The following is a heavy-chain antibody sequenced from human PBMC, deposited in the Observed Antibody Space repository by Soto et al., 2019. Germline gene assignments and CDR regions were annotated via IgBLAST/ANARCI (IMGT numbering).Heavy chain of an antibody. J-gene: IGHJ4*02. CDR2: IMPIFAAP. D-gene: IGHD2-15*01. CDR1: GCTISTNV. Sequence: QVQLMQSGAEVKKPGSSVKVSCKASGCTISTNVISWVRQAPGQGLEWMGEIMPIFAAPNNAQKFQGRLTITADTSTTTVYMELSSLTSEDTAVYFCATGARYCSGGSCYPDDWGQGTLVIVSS. CDR3: ATGARYCSGGSCYPDD. V-gene: IGHV1-69*06.